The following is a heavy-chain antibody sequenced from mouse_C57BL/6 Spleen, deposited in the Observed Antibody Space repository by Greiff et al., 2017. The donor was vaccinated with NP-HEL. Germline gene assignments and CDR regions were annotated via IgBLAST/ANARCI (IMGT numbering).Heavy chain of an antibody. CDR2: IDPSDSYT. J-gene: IGHJ3*01. CDR3: AGKGAEGFAY. Sequence: QVQLQQPGAELVKPGASVKLSCKASGYTFTSYWMQWVKQRPGQGLEWIGEIDPSDSYTNYNQKFKGKATLTVDTSSSTAYMQLSSLTSEDSAVYYCAGKGAEGFAYWGQGTLVTVSA. V-gene: IGHV1-50*01. CDR1: GYTFTSYW.